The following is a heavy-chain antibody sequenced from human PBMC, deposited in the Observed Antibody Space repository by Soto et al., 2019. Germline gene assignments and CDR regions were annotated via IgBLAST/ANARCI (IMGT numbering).Heavy chain of an antibody. CDR2: ISGDGRKT. Sequence: PGGSLRLSCAASGFTIRSYAMSWVRQTPGRGLEWVSAISGDGRKTYYAASVKGRFTISRDSSKIRLYLQITSLRVEDTAVYSCAKGKKWELTFDLWRLGALVTVSS. V-gene: IGHV3-23*01. CDR1: GFTIRSYA. J-gene: IGHJ4*02. D-gene: IGHD1-26*01. CDR3: AKGKKWELTFDL.